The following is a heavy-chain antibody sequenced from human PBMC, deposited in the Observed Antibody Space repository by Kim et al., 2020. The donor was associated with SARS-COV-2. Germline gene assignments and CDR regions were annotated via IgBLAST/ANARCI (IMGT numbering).Heavy chain of an antibody. D-gene: IGHD3-10*01. V-gene: IGHV4-59*08. Sequence: NPPTKSRITISVDTSKTQFSLKLSSVTAADTAVYYCARHYGSGRPYFDYWGQGTLVTVSS. CDR3: ARHYGSGRPYFDY. J-gene: IGHJ4*02.